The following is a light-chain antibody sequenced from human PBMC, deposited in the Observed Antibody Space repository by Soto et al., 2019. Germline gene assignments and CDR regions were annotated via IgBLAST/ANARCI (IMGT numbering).Light chain of an antibody. CDR2: DAS. J-gene: IGKJ3*01. CDR1: QGISSA. CDR3: QQFNSYPGFT. Sequence: AIQLTQSPSSLSASVGDRVTITCRASQGISSALAWYQQKPGKAPKLLIYDASSLESGVPSRFSGSGSGTDFTLTISSLQPEDFATYYCQQFNSYPGFTFGTGTKVDIK. V-gene: IGKV1-13*02.